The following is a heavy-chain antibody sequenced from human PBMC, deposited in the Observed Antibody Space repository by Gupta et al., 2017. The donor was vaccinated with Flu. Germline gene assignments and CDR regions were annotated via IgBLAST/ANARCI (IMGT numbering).Heavy chain of an antibody. CDR1: GYSFTDYY. Sequence: QVQLVQPGAEVKKPGASVKVSCKASGYSFTDYYMHWVRQAPGQGLEWMGWINPNNGGTNYAQKFQGRVTMTRDTSISTAYIELSRLRSDDTATYYCARDRRCVGGACYSDYWGQGTLVTVSS. V-gene: IGHV1-2*02. CDR3: ARDRRCVGGACYSDY. CDR2: INPNNGGT. J-gene: IGHJ4*02. D-gene: IGHD2-21*02.